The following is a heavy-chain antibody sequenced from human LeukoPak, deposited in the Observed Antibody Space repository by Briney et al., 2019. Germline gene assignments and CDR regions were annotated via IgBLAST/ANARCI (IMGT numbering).Heavy chain of an antibody. CDR2: ISSSSSYI. CDR3: AREGITIPFDP. CDR1: GFTFSSYS. D-gene: IGHD2-21*01. Sequence: GGSLRLSCAASGFTFSSYSMNWVRQAPGKGLEWVSSISSSSSYIYYADSVKGRFTISRDNAKNSLYLQMNSLRAEDTAVYYCAREGITIPFDPWGQGTLVTVSS. J-gene: IGHJ5*02. V-gene: IGHV3-21*01.